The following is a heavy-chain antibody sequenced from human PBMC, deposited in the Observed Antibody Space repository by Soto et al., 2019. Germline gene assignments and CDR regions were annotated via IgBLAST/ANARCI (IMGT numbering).Heavy chain of an antibody. CDR3: ARGSWDDVSGHYYMDV. CDR1: GDSVSSNSAG. D-gene: IGHD1-1*01. Sequence: PSXTLSLTCDISGDSVSSNSAGWNWIRQTPSRGLEWLGRTYYKSKWYYTYAASVKSRITVSPDTSKNQFSLQLTSVTPEDTAVYYCARGSWDDVSGHYYMDVWDKGTTVTVYS. CDR2: TYYKSKWYY. J-gene: IGHJ6*03. V-gene: IGHV6-1*01.